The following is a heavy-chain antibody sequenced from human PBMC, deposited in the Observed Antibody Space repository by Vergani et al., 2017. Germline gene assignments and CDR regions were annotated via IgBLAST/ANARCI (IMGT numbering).Heavy chain of an antibody. V-gene: IGHV7-4-1*02. CDR2: INSNSGNP. CDR3: ERTRSGSGTGRSCYSGWFDP. Sequence: QVQLVQSGSEVKKPGASVKVSCRASGYTFTNYALNWVRQAPGQGLEWMGWINSNSGNPAYAQGFNGRFVFSLDSSVSTSYLQINSLQPEDTAVYYCERTRSGSGTGRSCYSGWFDPWGQGTLVTVSS. CDR1: GYTFTNYA. D-gene: IGHD2-15*01. J-gene: IGHJ5*02.